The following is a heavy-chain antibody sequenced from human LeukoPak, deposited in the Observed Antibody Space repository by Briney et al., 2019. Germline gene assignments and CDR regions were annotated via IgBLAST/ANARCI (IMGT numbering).Heavy chain of an antibody. Sequence: GGSLRLSCAASGFTFSSYAMHWVRQAPGKGLEWVAVISYDGSNKYYADSVKGRFTISRDNSKNTLYLQMNSLRAEDTAVYYCARPRYCSGGSCYLAFDIWGQGTMVTVSS. CDR1: GFTFSSYA. CDR2: ISYDGSNK. J-gene: IGHJ3*02. V-gene: IGHV3-30-3*01. D-gene: IGHD2-15*01. CDR3: ARPRYCSGGSCYLAFDI.